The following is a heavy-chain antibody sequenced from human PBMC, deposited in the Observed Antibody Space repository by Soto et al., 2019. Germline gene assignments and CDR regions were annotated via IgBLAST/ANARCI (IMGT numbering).Heavy chain of an antibody. J-gene: IGHJ6*02. D-gene: IGHD6-19*01. CDR2: IEPSDSYT. CDR3: ASDRSSGWDQGYGMDV. CDR1: GYSFTSYW. Sequence: PGESLKISCKGSGYSFTSYWISWVRQMPGKGLEWMGRIEPSDSYTSYNPSLKSRVTIPVDTSKNQFSLKLRSVTAADTAVYYCASDRSSGWDQGYGMDVWGQGTTVTVSS. V-gene: IGHV5-10-1*01.